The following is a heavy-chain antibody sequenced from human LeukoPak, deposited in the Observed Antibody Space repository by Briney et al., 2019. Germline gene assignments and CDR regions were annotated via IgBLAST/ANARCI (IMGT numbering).Heavy chain of an antibody. V-gene: IGHV3-30*02. Sequence: PGGSLRLSCAASGFTFSSYGMHWVRQAPGKGLEWVAFIRYDGSNKYYADSVKGRFTISRDDSKNTLYLQMNSLRAEDTAVYYCAKDKRLGNYYDSSGQGAFDIWGQGTMVTVSS. CDR2: IRYDGSNK. CDR1: GFTFSSYG. J-gene: IGHJ3*02. CDR3: AKDKRLGNYYDSSGQGAFDI. D-gene: IGHD3-22*01.